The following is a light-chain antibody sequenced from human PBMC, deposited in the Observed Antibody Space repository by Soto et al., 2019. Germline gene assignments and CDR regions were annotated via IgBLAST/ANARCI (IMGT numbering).Light chain of an antibody. Sequence: NFMLTQPHSVSGSPGKTVTISCTRSSGNIVSNYVQWYQQRPGSSPTTVIFEDDDRPSGVPDRFSVSLDTSTNSASLTISGLKPEDEADYYCQSYDADILIFGGGTKLTVL. CDR2: EDD. J-gene: IGLJ2*01. CDR1: SGNIVSNY. CDR3: QSYDADILI. V-gene: IGLV6-57*01.